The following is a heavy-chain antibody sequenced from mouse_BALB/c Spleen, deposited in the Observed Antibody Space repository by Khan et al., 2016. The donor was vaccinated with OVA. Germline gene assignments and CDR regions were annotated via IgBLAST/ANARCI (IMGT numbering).Heavy chain of an antibody. CDR2: INTYTGEP. D-gene: IGHD1-1*01. CDR3: ARPRYFSYVMVY. V-gene: IGHV9-3-1*01. J-gene: IGHJ4*01. CDR1: GYTFTSYG. Sequence: QIQLVQSGPELKKPGETVKISCKASGYTFTSYGMNWVKQAPGKGLKWMGWINTYTGEPTYGDDFKGRFAFSLETSASTAYLQINNLKNADTATXFLARPRYFSYVMVYWGQGTAVSVSP.